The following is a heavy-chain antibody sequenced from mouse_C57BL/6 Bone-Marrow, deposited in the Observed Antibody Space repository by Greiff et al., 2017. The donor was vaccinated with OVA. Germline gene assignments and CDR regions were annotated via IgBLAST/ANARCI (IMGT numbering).Heavy chain of an antibody. Sequence: EVMLVESGEGLVKPGGSLKLSCAASGFTFSGYAMSWVRQTPEKRLEWVAYISSGGDYIYYADTVKGRFTISRDNARNTLYLQMSSLKSEDTAMYYCTINLSYFDDWGQGTTLTVSS. J-gene: IGHJ2*01. CDR2: ISSGGDYI. V-gene: IGHV5-9-1*02. CDR3: TINLSYFDD. D-gene: IGHD2-3*01. CDR1: GFTFSGYA.